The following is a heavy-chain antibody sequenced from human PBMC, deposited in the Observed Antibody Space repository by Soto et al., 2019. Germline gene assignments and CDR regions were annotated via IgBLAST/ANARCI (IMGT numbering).Heavy chain of an antibody. V-gene: IGHV3-48*03. CDR2: ISTSGSTI. CDR1: GFTFNRFE. Sequence: HPGGALRLSCSASGFTFNRFEMTWVRQAPGKGLEWVSYISTSGSTIYYADSVRGRFTVSRDNAKNSLFLQMNSLSAEDTAVYYCASLRYYDILTPRNYWGQGTLVTVSS. D-gene: IGHD3-9*01. J-gene: IGHJ4*02. CDR3: ASLRYYDILTPRNY.